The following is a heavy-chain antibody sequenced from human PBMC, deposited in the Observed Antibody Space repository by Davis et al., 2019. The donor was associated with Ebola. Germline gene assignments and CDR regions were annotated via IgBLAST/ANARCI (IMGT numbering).Heavy chain of an antibody. J-gene: IGHJ4*02. D-gene: IGHD6-19*01. V-gene: IGHV1-18*01. CDR3: ARTGPGIAVAGTGGYFDY. CDR1: GYTFTSYG. Sequence: ASVKVSCKASGYTFTSYGISWVRQAPGQGLEWMGWISAYNGNTNYAQKLQGRVTMTTDTSTSTAYMELRSLRSDDTAVYYCARTGPGIAVAGTGGYFDYWGQGTLVTVSS. CDR2: ISAYNGNT.